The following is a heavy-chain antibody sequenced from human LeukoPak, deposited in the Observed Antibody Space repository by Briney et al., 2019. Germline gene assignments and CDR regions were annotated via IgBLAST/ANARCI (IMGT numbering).Heavy chain of an antibody. Sequence: GWSLKISCKASGYSFTNYWIGWVRQMPGKGLEWMGIIYPGESDTRYSPSFQGQVTISADKSISTAYLQRSSLQAPDTAMYYCATYAGSSSKYFQDWGQGTLVTVSS. J-gene: IGHJ1*01. CDR2: IYPGESDT. D-gene: IGHD3-10*01. CDR3: ATYAGSSSKYFQD. CDR1: GYSFTNYW. V-gene: IGHV5-51*01.